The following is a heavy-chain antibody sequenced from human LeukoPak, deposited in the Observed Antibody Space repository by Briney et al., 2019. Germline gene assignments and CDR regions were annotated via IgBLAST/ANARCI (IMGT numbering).Heavy chain of an antibody. V-gene: IGHV4-61*01. CDR1: GGSVSSGSYN. CDR3: ARAVVYYDSSGYYYYYGMDV. Sequence: SETLSLTCTVSGGSVSSGSYNWSWIRQPPGKGLEWIGYIYYSGSTNYNPSLKSRVTISVDTSKNQFSLKLSSVTAADTAVYYCARAVVYYDSSGYYYYYGMDVWGQGTTVTVSS. J-gene: IGHJ6*02. D-gene: IGHD3-22*01. CDR2: IYYSGST.